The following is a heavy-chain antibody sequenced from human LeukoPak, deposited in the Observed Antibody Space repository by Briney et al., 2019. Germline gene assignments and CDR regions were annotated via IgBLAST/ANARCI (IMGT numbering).Heavy chain of an antibody. Sequence: PSETLSLTCTVYGGSLSGYYWSWIRQPPGRGLEGIGEINHSGSTSYNPSLKSRVTISVDTSKNQFSLEMNSVTAADTAIYYCATSRITGRPSGWFDPWSQGSLVTVSS. CDR1: GGSLSGYY. CDR2: INHSGST. D-gene: IGHD1-20*01. CDR3: ATSRITGRPSGWFDP. V-gene: IGHV4-34*01. J-gene: IGHJ5*02.